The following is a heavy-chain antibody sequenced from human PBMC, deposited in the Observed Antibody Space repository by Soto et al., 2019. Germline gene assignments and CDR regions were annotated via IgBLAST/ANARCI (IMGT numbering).Heavy chain of an antibody. J-gene: IGHJ6*02. Sequence: GGSLRLSCAASGFSFNRHWMSWVRQAPGKGLQWVASIKRDGSEKYYVDSVKGRFTISRDNVKNSLSLQMNSLRAEDTAVYYCARDPYYYDSHYYYGMDVWGQGTTVTVSS. CDR2: IKRDGSEK. CDR1: GFSFNRHW. V-gene: IGHV3-7*01. CDR3: ARDPYYYDSHYYYGMDV. D-gene: IGHD3-22*01.